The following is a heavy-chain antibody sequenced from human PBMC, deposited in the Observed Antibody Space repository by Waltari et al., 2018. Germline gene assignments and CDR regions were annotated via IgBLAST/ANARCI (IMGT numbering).Heavy chain of an antibody. J-gene: IGHJ6*02. CDR1: GFTFSSYG. D-gene: IGHD6-13*01. CDR2: IWYEGRNK. CDR3: ARDVSSRLDYYYYYGMDV. Sequence: QVQLVESGGGVVQPGRSLRLSCAASGFTFSSYGMHWVRQAPGKGLEWVAVIWYEGRNKYYADSVKGRFTISRDNSKNTLYLQMNSLRAEDTAVYYCARDVSSRLDYYYYYGMDVWGQGTTVTVSS. V-gene: IGHV3-33*01.